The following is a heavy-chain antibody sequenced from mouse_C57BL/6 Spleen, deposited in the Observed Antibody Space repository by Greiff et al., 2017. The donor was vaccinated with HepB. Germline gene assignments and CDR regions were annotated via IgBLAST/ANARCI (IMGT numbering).Heavy chain of an antibody. Sequence: QVQLQQPGTELVKPGASVKLSCKASGYTFTSYWMHWVKQRPGQGLEWIGKINPSNGGTNYNEKFKSKATLTVDKSSSTAYMQLSSLTSEDAAVYYCARARLDYYGFAYWGQGTLVTVSA. D-gene: IGHD1-1*01. CDR3: ARARLDYYGFAY. CDR1: GYTFTSYW. J-gene: IGHJ3*01. CDR2: INPSNGGT. V-gene: IGHV1-53*01.